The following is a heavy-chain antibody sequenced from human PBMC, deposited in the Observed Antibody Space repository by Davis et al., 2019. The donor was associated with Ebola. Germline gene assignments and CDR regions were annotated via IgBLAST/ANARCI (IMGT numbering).Heavy chain of an antibody. J-gene: IGHJ3*01. CDR3: ASRPITLVRVGAFDV. Sequence: SETLSLTCTVSGASITSPAYYWGWIRQPPGKGLEWIGSFYYGGRTYYNPSLKSRVTVSADTSKDQFSLSLSSVTAADTAVYYCASRPITLVRVGAFDVWGQGTMVSVSS. CDR2: FYYGGRT. CDR1: GASITSPAYY. D-gene: IGHD3-10*01. V-gene: IGHV4-39*01.